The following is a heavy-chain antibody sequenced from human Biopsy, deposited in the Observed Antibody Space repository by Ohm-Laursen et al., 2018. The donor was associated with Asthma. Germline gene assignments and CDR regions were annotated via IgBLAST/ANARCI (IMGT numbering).Heavy chain of an antibody. CDR2: IYYSGTT. J-gene: IGHJ6*02. V-gene: IGHV4-39*01. CDR1: SGSGGYMRSGNYY. CDR3: VRGSSSWHHGPFHYYYGLDV. D-gene: IGHD6-13*01. Sequence: SDTLSLTCSLSSGSGGYMRSGNYYWGWIRQPPGKGLEWIGSIYYSGTTYYNPSLESRATVPADTSKNQSSLKLTSVTAADTAVYYCVRGSSSWHHGPFHYYYGLDVWGQGTTATVSS.